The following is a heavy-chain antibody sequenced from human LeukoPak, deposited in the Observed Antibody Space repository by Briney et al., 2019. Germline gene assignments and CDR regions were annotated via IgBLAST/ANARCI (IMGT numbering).Heavy chain of an antibody. D-gene: IGHD4-11*01. CDR1: GFTFSSYG. CDR2: IRYDGSNK. J-gene: IGHJ4*02. CDR3: VRTYYSNYVHYFDY. V-gene: IGHV3-30*02. Sequence: GGSLRLSCAASGFTFSSYGMHWVRQAPGKGLEWVAFIRYDGSNKYYADSVEGRFTISRDNSKNTLYLQMNSLRAEDTAVYHCVRTYYSNYVHYFDYWGQGTLVTVSS.